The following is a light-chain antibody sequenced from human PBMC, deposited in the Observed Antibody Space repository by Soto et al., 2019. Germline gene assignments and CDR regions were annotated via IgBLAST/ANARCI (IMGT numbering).Light chain of an antibody. Sequence: EFVLTQSPATLSVSPGERATLSCRASQSVRNNLAWYQQKPGQPPRLLIYGTSTRATGIPARFSGSGSGTEFTLTISSLQSEDFAVYYCQQYNNWPRTFGQGTKVDIK. CDR1: QSVRNN. V-gene: IGKV3-15*01. J-gene: IGKJ1*01. CDR3: QQYNNWPRT. CDR2: GTS.